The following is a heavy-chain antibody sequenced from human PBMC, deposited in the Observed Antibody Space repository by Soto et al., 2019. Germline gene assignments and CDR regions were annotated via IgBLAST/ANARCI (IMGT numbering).Heavy chain of an antibody. CDR3: ARAVVVAATDFDY. CDR1: GFTFSTYA. CDR2: ISYDGSNK. V-gene: IGHV3-30-3*01. J-gene: IGHJ4*02. D-gene: IGHD2-15*01. Sequence: QVQLVESGGGVVQPGRSLRLSCAASGFTFSTYAMHWVRQAPGKGLEWVSGISYDGSNKYYADSVKGRFTISRDNSKNTLYLQTNSLRAGDTAVYYCARAVVVAATDFDYWGQGALVTVSS.